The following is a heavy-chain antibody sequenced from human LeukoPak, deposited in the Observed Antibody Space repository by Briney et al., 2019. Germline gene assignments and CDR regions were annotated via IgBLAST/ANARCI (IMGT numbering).Heavy chain of an antibody. CDR2: ISYDGSNK. D-gene: IGHD2-15*01. Sequence: GGSLRLSCAASGFTFSSYGMHWVRQAPGKGLEWVAVISYDGSNKYYADSVKGRFTISRDNSKNTLYLQMNSLRAEDTAVYYCAKTGDCSGGSCYTAPDYWGQGALVTVSS. V-gene: IGHV3-30*18. CDR3: AKTGDCSGGSCYTAPDY. J-gene: IGHJ4*02. CDR1: GFTFSSYG.